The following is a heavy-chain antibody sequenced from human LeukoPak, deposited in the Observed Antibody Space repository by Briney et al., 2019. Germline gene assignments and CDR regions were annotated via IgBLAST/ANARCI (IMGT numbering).Heavy chain of an antibody. CDR1: GFTFSSYG. CDR3: AKDDYGDYFGFDY. D-gene: IGHD4-17*01. J-gene: IGHJ4*02. Sequence: PGGSLRLSCAASGFTFSSYGMHWVRQAPGKGLEGVAVIWYDGSNKYYADSVKGRFTISRDNSKNTLYLQMNSLRAEDTAVYYCAKDDYGDYFGFDYWGQGTLVTVSS. V-gene: IGHV3-33*06. CDR2: IWYDGSNK.